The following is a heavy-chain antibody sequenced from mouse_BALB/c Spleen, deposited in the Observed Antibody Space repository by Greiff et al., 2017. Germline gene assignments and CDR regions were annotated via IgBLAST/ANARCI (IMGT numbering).Heavy chain of an antibody. Sequence: LVESGAELVRPGTSVKVSCKASGNAFTNYLIEWVKERPGQGLEWIGVINPGSGGTNYNEKFKGKATLTADKSSSTAYMQLSSLTSDDSAVYFCARDGYYEDYYTMDYWGQGTSVTVSS. J-gene: IGHJ4*01. CDR2: INPGSGGT. V-gene: IGHV1-54*03. CDR3: ARDGYYEDYYTMDY. CDR1: GNAFTNYL. D-gene: IGHD2-3*01.